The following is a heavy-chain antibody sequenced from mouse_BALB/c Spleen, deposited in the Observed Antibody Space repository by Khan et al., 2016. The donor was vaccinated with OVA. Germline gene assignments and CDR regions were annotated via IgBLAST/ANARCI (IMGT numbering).Heavy chain of an antibody. J-gene: IGHJ4*01. Sequence: DLVKPGASVKLSCKASGNTFTSYWINWIKQRPGQGLEWIGRIGPGSSNAYYNDMYKDKATLTVDTSTDTAAIHLSGLSSEDSTVYFRAKEYYSGICSYAMDCWGQGTSVTVSA. CDR1: GNTFTSYW. V-gene: IGHV1S41*01. CDR2: IGPGSSNA. CDR3: AKEYYSGICSYAMDC. D-gene: IGHD1-1*01.